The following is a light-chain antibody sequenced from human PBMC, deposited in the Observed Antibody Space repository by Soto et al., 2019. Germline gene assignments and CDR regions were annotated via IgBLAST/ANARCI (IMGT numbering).Light chain of an antibody. CDR1: QSVSSY. Sequence: EIVLTQSPATLSLSPGERATLSCRASQSVSSYLAWYQQKPGQPPRLLIYDASTRATGIPARFSGSGSGTEFTLTISSLQSGDFAVYYCQQRSTWPTFGQGTKVDIK. CDR2: DAS. J-gene: IGKJ1*01. CDR3: QQRSTWPT. V-gene: IGKV3-11*01.